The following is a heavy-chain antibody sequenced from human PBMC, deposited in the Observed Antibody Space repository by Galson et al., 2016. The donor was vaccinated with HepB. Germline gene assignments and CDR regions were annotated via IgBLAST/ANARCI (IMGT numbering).Heavy chain of an antibody. J-gene: IGHJ4*02. Sequence: SLRLSCAASGFIFNVYSMTWVRQAPGKGLEWVASISSTSTYTYYADSVKGRFTISRDNARNSLYLQMDGLRVDDTAVYYCARESVSGNSYRDLYYSDYWGQGTLVTVSS. D-gene: IGHD1-26*01. CDR1: GFIFNVYS. CDR2: ISSTSTYT. CDR3: ARESVSGNSYRDLYYSDY. V-gene: IGHV3-21*01.